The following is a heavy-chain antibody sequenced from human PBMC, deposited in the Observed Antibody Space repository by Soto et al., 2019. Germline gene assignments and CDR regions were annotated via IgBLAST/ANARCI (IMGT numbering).Heavy chain of an antibody. D-gene: IGHD6-13*01. J-gene: IGHJ5*02. V-gene: IGHV1-69*04. CDR1: GGTFSSYT. Sequence: ASVKVSCKASGGTFSSYTISWVRQAPGQGLEWMGRIIPILGIANYAQKFQGRVTITADKSTSTAYMELSSLRSEDTAVYYCARDRSIAAAGTRGPNWFDPWGQGTLVTVSS. CDR3: ARDRSIAAAGTRGPNWFDP. CDR2: IIPILGIA.